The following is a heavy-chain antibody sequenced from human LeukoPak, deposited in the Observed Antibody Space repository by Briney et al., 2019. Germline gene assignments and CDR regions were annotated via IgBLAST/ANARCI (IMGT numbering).Heavy chain of an antibody. J-gene: IGHJ6*03. CDR1: GFTFSSYG. CDR3: ARACYGGRRRPYYYYYYMDV. Sequence: GGSLRLSCAASGFTFSSYGMHWVRQAPGKGLEWVAFIRYDGSNKYYADSVKGRFTISRDNSNNTLYLQMNSLRAEDTAVYYCARACYGGRRRPYYYYYYMDVWGKGTTVTVSS. V-gene: IGHV3-30*02. CDR2: IRYDGSNK. D-gene: IGHD3-16*01.